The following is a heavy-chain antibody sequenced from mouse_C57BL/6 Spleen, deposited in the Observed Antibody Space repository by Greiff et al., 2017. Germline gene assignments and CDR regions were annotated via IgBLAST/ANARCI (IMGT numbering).Heavy chain of an antibody. CDR3: YITTVVDSFAY. V-gene: IGHV14-4*01. CDR2: IDPENGDT. D-gene: IGHD1-1*01. CDR1: GFNIKDDY. J-gene: IGHJ3*01. Sequence: VQLQQSGAELVRPVASDKLSCTASGFNIKDDYMHWVKQRPEQGLEWIGWIDPENGDTEYASKFQGKATITADTSSNTAYLQLSSLTSEDTAVYYCYITTVVDSFAYWGQGTLVTVSA.